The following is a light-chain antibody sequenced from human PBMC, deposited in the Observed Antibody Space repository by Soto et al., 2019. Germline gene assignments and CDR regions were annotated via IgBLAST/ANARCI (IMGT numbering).Light chain of an antibody. Sequence: EIVLTQSPGTLSLSPGERATLSCRASQSVSSSYLARYQQKPGQAPRLLIYGASSRATGIPDSFSGSGSGTDFTLTISRLEPEDFAVYYCQQYGSSPWTVGQGTKVEIK. V-gene: IGKV3-20*01. J-gene: IGKJ1*01. CDR3: QQYGSSPWT. CDR1: QSVSSSY. CDR2: GAS.